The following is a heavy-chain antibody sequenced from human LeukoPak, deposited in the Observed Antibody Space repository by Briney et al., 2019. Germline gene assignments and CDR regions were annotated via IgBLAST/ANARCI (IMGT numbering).Heavy chain of an antibody. CDR2: IYSDGRT. CDR1: GLTVSSNY. CDR3: ARDSAVAGSRVFDY. J-gene: IGHJ4*02. V-gene: IGHV3-53*01. Sequence: GGSLRLSCAASGLTVSSNYMTWVRQAPGKGLEWVSVIYSDGRTDYADSVKGRFTISRDKSKNTLYLQMNSLRAEDTAVYYCARDSAVAGSRVFDYWGQGTLVTVSS. D-gene: IGHD6-19*01.